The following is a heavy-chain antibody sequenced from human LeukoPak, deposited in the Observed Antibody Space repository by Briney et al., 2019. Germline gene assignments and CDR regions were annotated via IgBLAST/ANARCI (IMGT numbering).Heavy chain of an antibody. D-gene: IGHD1-26*01. CDR3: APEGHSIVGATTAGGAFDI. J-gene: IGHJ3*02. CDR1: GYTFTTYG. V-gene: IGHV1-18*01. Sequence: ASVKVSCKASGYTFTTYGISWVRQAPGQGLEWMGWISAYNGNTNYAQKLQGRVTMTTDTSTSTAYMELRSLRSEDTAVYYCAPEGHSIVGATTAGGAFDIWGQGTMVTVSS. CDR2: ISAYNGNT.